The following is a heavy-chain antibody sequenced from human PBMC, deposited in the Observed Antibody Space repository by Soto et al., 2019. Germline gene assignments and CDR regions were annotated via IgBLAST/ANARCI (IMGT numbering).Heavy chain of an antibody. CDR3: ARSRDRYCSGGSCKNWFDP. CDR2: IWYDGSNK. D-gene: IGHD2-15*01. V-gene: IGHV3-33*01. J-gene: IGHJ5*02. Sequence: PGGSLRLSCAASGFTFSSYGMHWVRQAPGKGLEWVAVIWYDGSNKYYADSVKGRFTISRDNSKNTLYLQMNSLRAEDTAVYYCARSRDRYCSGGSCKNWFDPWGQGTLVIVSS. CDR1: GFTFSSYG.